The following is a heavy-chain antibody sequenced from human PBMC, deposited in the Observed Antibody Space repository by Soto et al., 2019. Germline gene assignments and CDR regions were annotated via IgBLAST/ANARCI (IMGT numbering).Heavy chain of an antibody. CDR1: GFTLRTYT. J-gene: IGHJ4*01. V-gene: IGHV3-21*06. CDR3: VRGMNPLF. Sequence: SLRLSCAASGFTLRTYTMNWVRQAPGKGLEWVSSISISSSDRYYADSVRGRFTISRDNAKNALYSQMNSLRADDTAVYFCVRGMNPLFGGQGTLVTVSS. CDR2: ISISSSDR.